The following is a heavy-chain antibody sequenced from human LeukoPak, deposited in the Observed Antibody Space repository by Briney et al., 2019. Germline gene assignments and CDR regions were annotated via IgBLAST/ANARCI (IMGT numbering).Heavy chain of an antibody. Sequence: GGSLRLSCAASGFMFSSYAISWVRQAPGKGLEWVSSITYTGDNTFYPDSVKGRFTISRDNAKNTLYLQMNSLRAEDTAVYYCARVFNGEDYWGQGTLATVSS. CDR3: ARVFNGEDY. CDR2: ITYTGDNT. CDR1: GFMFSSYA. V-gene: IGHV3-23*01. D-gene: IGHD3-3*01. J-gene: IGHJ4*02.